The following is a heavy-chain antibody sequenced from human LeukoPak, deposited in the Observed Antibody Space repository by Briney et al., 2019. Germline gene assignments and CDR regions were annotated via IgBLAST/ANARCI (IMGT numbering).Heavy chain of an antibody. V-gene: IGHV4-30-2*01. CDR1: GGSISSYS. CDR3: ARGGELFFAYIDY. D-gene: IGHD3-10*01. J-gene: IGHJ4*02. Sequence: SETLSLTCTVSGGSISSYSWSWIRQPPGKGLEWIGYIYHSGSTYYNPSLKSRVTISVDRSENQFSLKLSSVTAADTAVYYCARGGELFFAYIDYWGQGTLVTVSS. CDR2: IYHSGST.